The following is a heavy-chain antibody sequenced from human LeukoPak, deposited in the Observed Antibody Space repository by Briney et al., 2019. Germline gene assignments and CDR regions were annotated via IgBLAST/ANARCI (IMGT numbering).Heavy chain of an antibody. V-gene: IGHV3-74*01. J-gene: IGHJ4*02. CDR3: ASHITDPTGGY. CDR2: SKSDGSST. D-gene: IGHD3-10*01. CDR1: GFTFSNYW. Sequence: SGGSLRLSCAASGFTFSNYWMHWVRQAPGKGLVWVSRSKSDGSSTSYADSVKGRFTISRDNAKNSLYLQMNSLRAEDTAVYYCASHITDPTGGYWGQGTLVTVSS.